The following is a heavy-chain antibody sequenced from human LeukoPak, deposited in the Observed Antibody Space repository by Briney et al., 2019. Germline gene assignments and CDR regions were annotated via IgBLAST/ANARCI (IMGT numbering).Heavy chain of an antibody. Sequence: SVKVSCKASGGTFSSYAISWVRQAPGQGLEWMGGIIPIFGTANYAQKFQGRVTITTDESTSTAYMELSSLRSEDMAVYYCARDCSGGSCPSWFDPWGQGTLVTVSS. D-gene: IGHD2-15*01. J-gene: IGHJ5*02. V-gene: IGHV1-69*05. CDR1: GGTFSSYA. CDR2: IIPIFGTA. CDR3: ARDCSGGSCPSWFDP.